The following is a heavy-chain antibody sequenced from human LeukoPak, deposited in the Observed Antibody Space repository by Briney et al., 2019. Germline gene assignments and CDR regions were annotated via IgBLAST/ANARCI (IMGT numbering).Heavy chain of an antibody. V-gene: IGHV3-9*01. J-gene: IGHJ4*02. CDR1: GFIFNNYA. CDR2: ISWNSGSI. Sequence: GGSLRLSCAGSGFIFNNYAMHWVRQPPGKGLEWVSGISWNSGSIDYADSVKGRLTISRDNAKNSLYLQMNSLRVEDTAFYYCAKDNRRHYTSGPNPDSLHWGQGALVTVSS. CDR3: AKDNRRHYTSGPNPDSLH. D-gene: IGHD6-19*01.